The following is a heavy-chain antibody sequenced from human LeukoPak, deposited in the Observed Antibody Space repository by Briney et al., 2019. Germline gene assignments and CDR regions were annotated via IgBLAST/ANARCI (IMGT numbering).Heavy chain of an antibody. V-gene: IGHV4-59*01. D-gene: IGHD3-10*01. J-gene: IGHJ4*02. CDR2: IYYSGST. CDR3: GRHALLWFGKWEIRYFEY. Sequence: ASETLSLTCAVYGGTFSDYYWSWICQAPGKGVEWIGYIYYSGSTKYNTSLKSRVTMSVDTSRDQFSLNMSSVTAADTAVYYCGRHALLWFGKWEIRYFEYWGQGALVTVSS. CDR1: GGTFSDYY.